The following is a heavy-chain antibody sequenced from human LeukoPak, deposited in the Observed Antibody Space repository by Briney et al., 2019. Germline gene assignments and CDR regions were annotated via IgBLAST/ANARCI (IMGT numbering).Heavy chain of an antibody. CDR2: ISFSGSYI. Sequence: GGSLRLSCAASGFTFTTYGFNWVRQAPGKGLEWVSSISFSGSYIYYADSVKGRFTISRDNAKNSVYLQMNSLRDDDTAVYYCARDPTPSTSYYYDSSGFNYWGQGTLVTVSS. J-gene: IGHJ4*02. V-gene: IGHV3-21*01. CDR1: GFTFTTYG. CDR3: ARDPTPSTSYYYDSSGFNY. D-gene: IGHD3-22*01.